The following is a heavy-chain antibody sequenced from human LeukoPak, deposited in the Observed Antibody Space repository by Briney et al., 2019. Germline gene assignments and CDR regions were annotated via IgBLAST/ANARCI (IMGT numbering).Heavy chain of an antibody. J-gene: IGHJ4*02. D-gene: IGHD3-22*01. CDR3: ARVGYYDSSGFVY. CDR1: GGSISSSSYY. Sequence: SETLSLTCTVSGGSISSSSYYWGWIRQPPGKGLEWIGSIYYSGSTYYNPSLKSRVTISVDTSKNQFSLKLSSVTAAGTAVYYCARVGYYDSSGFVYWGQGTLVTVSS. CDR2: IYYSGST. V-gene: IGHV4-39*07.